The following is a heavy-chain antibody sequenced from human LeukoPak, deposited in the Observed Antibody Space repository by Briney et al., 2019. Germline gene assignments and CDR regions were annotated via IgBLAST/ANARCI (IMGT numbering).Heavy chain of an antibody. D-gene: IGHD5-18*01. CDR3: ASDQARPRGWIQLWPRGNWFDP. CDR2: INPNSGGT. V-gene: IGHV1-2*02. J-gene: IGHJ5*02. Sequence: GASVKVSCKASGYTFTGYYMHWVRQAPGQGLEWMGWINPNSGGTNYAQKFQGRVTMTWDTSISTAYMELSRLRSDDTAVYYCASDQARPRGWIQLWPRGNWFDPWGQGTLVTVSS. CDR1: GYTFTGYY.